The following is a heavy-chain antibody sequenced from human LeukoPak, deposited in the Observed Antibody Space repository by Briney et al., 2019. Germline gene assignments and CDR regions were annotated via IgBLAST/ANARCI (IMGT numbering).Heavy chain of an antibody. CDR2: INSDGSDT. CDR3: ATLVVSDY. Sequence: PGGSLRLSCAASGFTFSSYWMHWVRQAPGKGLVWVSRINSDGSDTTYADSVKGRFTISRDNAKNTLYLQLNSLRAEDTAIYYCATLVVSDYWGQGTLVTVSS. V-gene: IGHV3-74*01. J-gene: IGHJ4*02. D-gene: IGHD2-15*01. CDR1: GFTFSSYW.